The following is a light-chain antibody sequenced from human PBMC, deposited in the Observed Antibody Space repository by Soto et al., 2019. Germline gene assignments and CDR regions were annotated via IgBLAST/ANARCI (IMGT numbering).Light chain of an antibody. CDR2: GAS. V-gene: IGKV3-20*01. Sequence: EIVLTQSPGTLSLSPGERATLSCRASQSVSSCCLAWYQQKPGQAPRLLINGASSRATGISDRFSASGSGTDFTLTICILEPEDFAVYYCQRYGSSPPVTFGGGTKVDIK. J-gene: IGKJ4*01. CDR3: QRYGSSPPVT. CDR1: QSVSSCC.